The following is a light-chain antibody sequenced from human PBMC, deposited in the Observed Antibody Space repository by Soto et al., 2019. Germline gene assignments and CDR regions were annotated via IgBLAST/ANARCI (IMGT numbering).Light chain of an antibody. J-gene: IGLJ1*01. CDR3: SSSTSIITLRFV. CDR2: DVN. Sequence: QSVLTQPASVSGSPGQSITISCTGSSSDVGAYDYVSWYQQHPGKAPKLMIYDVNNRPSGVSNRFSGSKSGNTASLTISGLQAEDEADYYCSSSTSIITLRFVFGTGTQLTVL. V-gene: IGLV2-14*01. CDR1: SSDVGAYDY.